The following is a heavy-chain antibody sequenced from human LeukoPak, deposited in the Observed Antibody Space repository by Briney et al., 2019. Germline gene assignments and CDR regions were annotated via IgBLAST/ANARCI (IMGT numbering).Heavy chain of an antibody. Sequence: ASVKVSCKASGGTFSSYAISWVRQAPGQGLEWMGGIIPIFGTANYAQKFQGRLTITADESTSTAYMELSSLRSEDTAEYYCARGKLNGYNLKTWGQGTLVTVSS. D-gene: IGHD5-24*01. CDR3: ARGKLNGYNLKT. CDR2: IIPIFGTA. V-gene: IGHV1-69*13. CDR1: GGTFSSYA. J-gene: IGHJ5*02.